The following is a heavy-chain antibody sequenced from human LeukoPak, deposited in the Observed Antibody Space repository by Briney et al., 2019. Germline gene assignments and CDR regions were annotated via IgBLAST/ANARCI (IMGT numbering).Heavy chain of an antibody. CDR1: GGSFSGYY. CDR2: INHSGST. V-gene: IGHV4-34*01. Sequence: KPSETLSLTCAVYGGSFSGYYWSWIRQPPGKGLEWIGEINHSGSTNYNPSLKSRVTISVDTSKNQFSLKLSSVTAADTAVYYCARGGLFGVVSCWGQGTLVTVSS. D-gene: IGHD3-3*01. J-gene: IGHJ4*02. CDR3: ARGGLFGVVSC.